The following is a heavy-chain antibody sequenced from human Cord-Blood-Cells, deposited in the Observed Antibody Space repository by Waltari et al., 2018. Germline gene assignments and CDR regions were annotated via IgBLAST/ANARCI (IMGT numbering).Heavy chain of an antibody. CDR1: AASISSSSYY. J-gene: IGHJ4*02. V-gene: IGHV4-39*01. Sequence: QLQLQESVPGLVQPSATLSLTCTVSAASISSSSYYWGWIRQPPGKGLEWIGSSYYSGSTYYNPSLKSRVTISVDTSKNQFSRKLSSVTAADTAVYYCARPIYGSVFPFDYWGQGTLVTVSS. D-gene: IGHD3-10*01. CDR3: ARPIYGSVFPFDY. CDR2: SYYSGST.